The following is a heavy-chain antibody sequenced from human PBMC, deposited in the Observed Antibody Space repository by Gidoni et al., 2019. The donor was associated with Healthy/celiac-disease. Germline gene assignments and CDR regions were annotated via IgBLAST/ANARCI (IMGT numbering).Heavy chain of an antibody. V-gene: IGHV3-15*01. Sequence: EVQLVESGGGLVKPVGSLRLSCAASGFTFSTSWMSWVRQAPGKGLEWVVRIKSKTDGGTTDYAAPVKGRFTISRDDSKNTLYLQMNSLKTEDTAVYYCTTSGYSYGLFDYWGQGTLVTVSS. CDR3: TTSGYSYGLFDY. CDR1: GFTFSTSW. CDR2: IKSKTDGGTT. D-gene: IGHD5-18*01. J-gene: IGHJ4*02.